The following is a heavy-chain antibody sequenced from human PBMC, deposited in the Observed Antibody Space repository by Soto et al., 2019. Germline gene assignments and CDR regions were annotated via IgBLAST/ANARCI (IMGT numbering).Heavy chain of an antibody. CDR1: GGSITSGGYY. D-gene: IGHD3-10*01. CDR2: IYNTGST. J-gene: IGHJ4*02. Sequence: QVQLRESGPGLVKPSQTLSLTCTVSGGSITSGGYYWGWVRQHPGKGLEWIGYIYNTGSTYRNPSLKSRVTISLDTSTNQFSLNLSSMTVADTAVYYCARVVHSGEFDYWGQGALVTVSS. V-gene: IGHV4-31*03. CDR3: ARVVHSGEFDY.